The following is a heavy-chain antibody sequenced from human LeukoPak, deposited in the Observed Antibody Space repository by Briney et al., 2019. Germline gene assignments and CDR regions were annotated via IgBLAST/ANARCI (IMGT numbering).Heavy chain of an antibody. Sequence: GGSLRLSCAASGFTVSSNYMSWVRQAPGKGLEWVSLIYSGGATYYADSVKGRFTVSRDNSKNTLYLQMNSLRAEDTAVYYCASKGCTGGNCKHYFDYWGQGTLVTVAS. CDR2: IYSGGAT. CDR3: ASKGCTGGNCKHYFDY. D-gene: IGHD2-8*02. V-gene: IGHV3-53*01. CDR1: GFTVSSNY. J-gene: IGHJ4*02.